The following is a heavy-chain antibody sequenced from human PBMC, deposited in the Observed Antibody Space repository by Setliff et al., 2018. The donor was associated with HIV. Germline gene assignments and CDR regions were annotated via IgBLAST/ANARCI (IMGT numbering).Heavy chain of an antibody. D-gene: IGHD3-22*01. Sequence: PSETLSLTCTVSGGSISGSSYFLAWIRQPPGKGLEWIGYIYYSGSTNYNPSLKSRVTISIDKARDQFSLKLSSVTAADTAVYFCARHDNYDNGGYYNLYYFDSWGPGTLVTVSS. CDR1: GGSISGSSYF. CDR2: IYYSGST. CDR3: ARHDNYDNGGYYNLYYFDS. J-gene: IGHJ4*02. V-gene: IGHV4-61*05.